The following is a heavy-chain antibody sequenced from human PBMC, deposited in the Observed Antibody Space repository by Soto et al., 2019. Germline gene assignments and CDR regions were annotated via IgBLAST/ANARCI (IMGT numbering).Heavy chain of an antibody. V-gene: IGHV3-74*02. CDR1: GFTFSNYW. J-gene: IGHJ6*03. CDR2: INSDGSVS. CDR3: ARGDCVGGTCYSLAGSFYYYMDV. Sequence: EVQLVESGGGLVQPGGSLRLSCAASGFTFSNYWMYWVRQAPGKGLEWVSRINSDGSVSSHADSVRGRLTIPRDNVKNTLYLHMDSLRAEDTAVYFCARGDCVGGTCYSLAGSFYYYMDVWGKGTTVTVFS. D-gene: IGHD2-15*01.